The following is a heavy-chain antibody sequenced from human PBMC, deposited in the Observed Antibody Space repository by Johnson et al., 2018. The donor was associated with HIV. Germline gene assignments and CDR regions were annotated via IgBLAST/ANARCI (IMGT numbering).Heavy chain of an antibody. CDR3: ARDEEGYCSGGSCYSGAFDI. CDR2: FNWNGGRT. D-gene: IGHD2-15*01. J-gene: IGHJ3*02. V-gene: IGHV3-20*04. CDR1: GFTFDDYG. Sequence: EVQLVESGGGVVRPGGSLRLSCAASGFTFDDYGMRWVRQAPGKGLEWVSGFNWNGGRTGYADYVKGRFTISSDNAKNSLYLQMNSLRAEDTALYYCARDEEGYCSGGSCYSGAFDIWGQGTMVTVSS.